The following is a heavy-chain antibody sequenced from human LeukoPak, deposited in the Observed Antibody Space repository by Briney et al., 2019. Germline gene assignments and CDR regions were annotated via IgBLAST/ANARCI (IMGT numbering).Heavy chain of an antibody. CDR2: ISAYNGNT. CDR3: ARSEYQLLFTVY. V-gene: IGHV1-18*01. J-gene: IGHJ4*02. D-gene: IGHD2-2*01. Sequence: ASVKVSCKASVHTFTSYGISWVRQAPGQGLEWMGWISAYNGNTNYAQKLQGRVTMTTDTSTSTAYMELRSLRSDDTAVYYCARSEYQLLFTVYWGQGTLVTVSS. CDR1: VHTFTSYG.